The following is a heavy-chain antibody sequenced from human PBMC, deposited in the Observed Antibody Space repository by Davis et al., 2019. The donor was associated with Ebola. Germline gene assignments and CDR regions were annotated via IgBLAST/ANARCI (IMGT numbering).Heavy chain of an antibody. CDR3: TTLVPTVTTYYFDY. Sequence: GESLKISCAASGFYFSSYWMHWVRQVPGKGLVWVSRINSDGSRTHYADSVKGRFTISRDNAKNTAYLQMNSLKTEDTAVYYCTTLVPTVTTYYFDYWGQGTLVTVSS. J-gene: IGHJ4*02. V-gene: IGHV3-74*01. D-gene: IGHD4-17*01. CDR2: INSDGSRT. CDR1: GFYFSSYW.